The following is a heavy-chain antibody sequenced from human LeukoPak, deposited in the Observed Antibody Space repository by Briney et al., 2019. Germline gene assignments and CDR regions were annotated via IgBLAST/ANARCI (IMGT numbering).Heavy chain of an antibody. CDR1: GDSVSSISVA. CDR2: TYYRSKWYY. CDR3: SLARSEYHYGMDV. J-gene: IGHJ6*02. V-gene: IGHV6-1*01. Sequence: SQTLSLTCAISGDSVSSISVAWNWIRQSPSRGLEWLGRTYYRSKWYYEYAVSVKSPINISPDTSKNQFSLQLTSVTPEDTAVYYCSLARSEYHYGMDVWGQGTTATVSS.